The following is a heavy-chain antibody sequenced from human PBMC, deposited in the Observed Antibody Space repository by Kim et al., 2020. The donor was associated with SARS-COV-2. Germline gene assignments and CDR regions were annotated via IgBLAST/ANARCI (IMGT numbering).Heavy chain of an antibody. Sequence: GGSLRLSCAASGFPFDDYAMHWVRQAPGEGLDWVSSISWNGGTIDYADSVKGRFTISRDNAKNSLFLQMNSLRVEDTAFYYCAKGPGITLFPGAFDYWGQGTLVTVSS. CDR2: ISWNGGTI. D-gene: IGHD3-3*01. V-gene: IGHV3-9*01. CDR3: AKGPGITLFPGAFDY. J-gene: IGHJ4*02. CDR1: GFPFDDYA.